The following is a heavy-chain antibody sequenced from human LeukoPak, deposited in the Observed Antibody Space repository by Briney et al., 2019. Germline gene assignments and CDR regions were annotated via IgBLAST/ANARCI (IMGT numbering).Heavy chain of an antibody. CDR3: ARGVAENGNPNYFDP. V-gene: IGHV3-30-3*01. CDR1: GFTFSTYS. J-gene: IGHJ5*02. Sequence: GGSLRLSCAASGFTFSTYSMHWLRQAPGKGLEWVAVISHDGSNKYYADSVRGRFTISRDNSKNTLYLQMNSLRAEDTAVYSCARGVAENGNPNYFDPWGRGTLVTVSS. D-gene: IGHD6-13*01. CDR2: ISHDGSNK.